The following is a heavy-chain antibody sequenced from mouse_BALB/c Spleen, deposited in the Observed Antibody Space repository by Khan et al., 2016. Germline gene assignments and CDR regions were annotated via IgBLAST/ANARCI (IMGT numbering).Heavy chain of an antibody. Sequence: EVQLVESGGGLVQPKGSLKLSCAASGFTFNTYAMNWVRQAPGKGLEWVARIRSKSNNYATYYADSVKDRFTISRDDSQSMLYLQMNNLKTEDTAMYYCGRRGGNYWYFDVWGAGTTVTVSS. V-gene: IGHV10-1*02. CDR3: GRRGGNYWYFDV. CDR1: GFTFNTYA. J-gene: IGHJ1*01. D-gene: IGHD1-1*02. CDR2: IRSKSNNYAT.